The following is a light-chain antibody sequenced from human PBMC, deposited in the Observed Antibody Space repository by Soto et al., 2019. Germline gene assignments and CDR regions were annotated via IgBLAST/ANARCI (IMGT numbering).Light chain of an antibody. Sequence: DIVMTQSPATLSLSPGDRATLSCRASQSVSSYLAWYQQKPGQAPRLLISDASTRDTGIPARFSGSGSGTDFTLTISSLQSEDFAVYYCQHCNGLSLTFGQGTKVEIK. J-gene: IGKJ1*01. V-gene: IGKV3-15*01. CDR3: QHCNGLSLT. CDR2: DAS. CDR1: QSVSSY.